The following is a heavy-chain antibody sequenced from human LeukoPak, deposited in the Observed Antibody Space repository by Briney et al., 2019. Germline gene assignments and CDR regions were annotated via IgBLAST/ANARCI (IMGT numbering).Heavy chain of an antibody. CDR1: GYTFTTYA. D-gene: IGHD6-25*01. CDR2: INAGNGNA. V-gene: IGHV1-3*01. CDR3: ARVSSGWHGYLDY. J-gene: IGHJ4*02. Sequence: GASVKVSCKTSGYTFTTYAIHWVRQAPGQRLEWMGWINAGNGNATYTQKFQDRVTFTRDTSASTAYMDLSSLRSEDTAVYYCARVSSGWHGYLDYWGQGTPVTVSS.